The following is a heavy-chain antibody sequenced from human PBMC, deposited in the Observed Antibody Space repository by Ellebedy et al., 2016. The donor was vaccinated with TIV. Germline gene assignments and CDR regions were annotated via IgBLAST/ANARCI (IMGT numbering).Heavy chain of an antibody. V-gene: IGHV3-48*04. CDR2: IGTGSKTI. J-gene: IGHJ4*02. CDR3: ARDYIWFGDAFDDN. Sequence: GESLKISXAASGSTFSTYSVNWVRQAPGKGLEWLSFIGTGSKTIYYADSVKGRFTISRDNAKNSLYLQMNSLSAEDTAVYYCARDYIWFGDAFDDNWGQGTLVTVSS. CDR1: GSTFSTYS. D-gene: IGHD3-10*01.